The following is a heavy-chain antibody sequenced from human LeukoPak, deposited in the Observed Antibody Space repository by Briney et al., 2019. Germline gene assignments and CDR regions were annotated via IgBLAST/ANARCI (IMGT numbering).Heavy chain of an antibody. D-gene: IGHD2-2*01. V-gene: IGHV3-21*01. CDR1: GFTFSSYS. CDR2: ISSSSSYI. CDR3: AKRARGIVVVPAATYYLDY. Sequence: GGSLRLSCAASGFTFSSYSMNWVRQAPGKGLEWVSSISSSSSYIYYADSVKGRFTISRDNSKNTLYLQMNSLRAEDTAVYYCAKRARGIVVVPAATYYLDYWGQGTLVTVSS. J-gene: IGHJ4*02.